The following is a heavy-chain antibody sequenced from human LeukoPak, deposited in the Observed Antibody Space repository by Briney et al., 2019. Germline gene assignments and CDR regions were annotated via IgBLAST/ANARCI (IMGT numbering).Heavy chain of an antibody. CDR3: AVGSPSSGWYYFDY. CDR2: IYYSGST. V-gene: IGHV4-59*08. D-gene: IGHD6-19*01. CDR1: GGSISSYY. J-gene: IGHJ4*02. Sequence: SETLSLTCTVSGGSISSYYWSWLRQPPGKGLEWIGYIYYSGSTNYNPSLKSRVTISVDTSKNQFSLKLSSVTAADTAVYYCAVGSPSSGWYYFDYWGQGTLVTVSS.